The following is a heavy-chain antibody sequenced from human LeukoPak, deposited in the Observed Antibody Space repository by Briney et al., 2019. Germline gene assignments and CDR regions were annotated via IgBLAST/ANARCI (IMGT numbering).Heavy chain of an antibody. D-gene: IGHD1-7*01. V-gene: IGHV5-51*01. CDR3: AISLITGTTGVHYYYMDV. CDR1: GYSFTSYW. CDR2: IYPGDSDT. J-gene: IGHJ6*03. Sequence: GESLKISCKGSGYSFTSYWIGWVRQMPGKGLEWIGIIYPGDSDTRYSPSFQGQVTISADKSISTAYLQWSSLKASDTAMYYCAISLITGTTGVHYYYMDVWGKGTTVTVSS.